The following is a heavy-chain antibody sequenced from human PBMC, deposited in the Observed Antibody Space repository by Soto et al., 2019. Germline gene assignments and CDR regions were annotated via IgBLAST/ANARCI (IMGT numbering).Heavy chain of an antibody. J-gene: IGHJ6*02. Sequence: SETLSVTCAVYGGSFSGYYWSWIRQPPGKGLEWIGEINHSGSTNYNPSLKSRVTISVDTSKNQFSLKLSSVTAADTAVYYCARERMIAVAGTFRAGGYYYGMDVWGQGTTVS. CDR3: ARERMIAVAGTFRAGGYYYGMDV. V-gene: IGHV4-34*01. CDR1: GGSFSGYY. D-gene: IGHD6-19*01. CDR2: INHSGST.